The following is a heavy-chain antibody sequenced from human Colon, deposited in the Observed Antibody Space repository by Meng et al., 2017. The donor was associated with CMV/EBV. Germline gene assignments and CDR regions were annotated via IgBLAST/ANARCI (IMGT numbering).Heavy chain of an antibody. D-gene: IGHD2-21*02. CDR3: ARNKGGGDCGNQF. J-gene: IGHJ4*02. CDR1: SGSINDDD. Sequence: QMLLHVAGRVLLTPAVTLSRTRSGSSGSINDDDWIWIRQATGMGLEWIGRIHISTGTYYTLALQSPITISIYTYKHQFSLKLLIVTAADTAVYLCARNKGGGDCGNQFWGQGTLVTVSS. V-gene: IGHV4-4*07. CDR2: IHISTGT.